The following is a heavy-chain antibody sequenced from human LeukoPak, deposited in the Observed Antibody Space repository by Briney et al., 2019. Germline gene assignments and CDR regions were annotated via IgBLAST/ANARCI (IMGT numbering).Heavy chain of an antibody. CDR2: IYHSGNT. Sequence: PSETLSLTCTVSGYSISSGYYWGWIRPRPGKGLEWIGSIYHSGNTYYNPSLKSRVTISVDTSKNQFSLKLSSVTAADTAVYYCARARREMVDYWGQGTLVTVSS. CDR3: ARARREMVDY. D-gene: IGHD5-24*01. V-gene: IGHV4-38-2*02. J-gene: IGHJ4*02. CDR1: GYSISSGYY.